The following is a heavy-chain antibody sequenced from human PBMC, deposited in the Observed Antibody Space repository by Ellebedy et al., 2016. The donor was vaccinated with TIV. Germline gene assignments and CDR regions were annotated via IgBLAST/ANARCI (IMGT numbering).Heavy chain of an antibody. V-gene: IGHV1-18*01. CDR1: GYIFTNYD. Sequence: ASVKVSCXASGYIFTNYDISWVRQAPGQGLEWMGWTSAYNGNTNYVQKFQGRVTMTTDTSTSTAYMELRSLRSDDTAVYFCARDNAYSSGYYPDYWGQGTLVTVSS. D-gene: IGHD6-19*01. J-gene: IGHJ4*02. CDR3: ARDNAYSSGYYPDY. CDR2: TSAYNGNT.